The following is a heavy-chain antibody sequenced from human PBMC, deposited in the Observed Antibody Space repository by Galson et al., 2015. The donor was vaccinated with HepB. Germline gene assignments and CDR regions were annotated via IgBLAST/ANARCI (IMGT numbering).Heavy chain of an antibody. Sequence: QSGAEVKKPGESLRISCKGSGYSFTSYWISWVRQMPGKGLEWMGRIDPSDSYTNYSPSFQGHVTISADKSISTAYLQWSSLKASDTAMYYCARLKYDYVWGDSHPIHNWFDPWGQGTLVTVSS. CDR2: IDPSDSYT. V-gene: IGHV5-10-1*01. J-gene: IGHJ5*02. CDR3: ARLKYDYVWGDSHPIHNWFDP. CDR1: GYSFTSYW. D-gene: IGHD3-16*01.